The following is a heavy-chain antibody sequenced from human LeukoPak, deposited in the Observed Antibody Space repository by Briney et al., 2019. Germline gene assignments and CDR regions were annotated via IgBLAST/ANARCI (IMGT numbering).Heavy chain of an antibody. CDR3: AIDLTTPRRGFDY. CDR1: GGSFSGYY. D-gene: IGHD3-3*01. Sequence: SETLSLTCAVYGGSFSGYYWSWIRQPPGKGLEWIGEINHSGSTNYNPSLKSRVTISVDTSKNQFSLKLSSVTAADTAVYYCAIDLTTPRRGFDYWGQGTLVTVSS. V-gene: IGHV4-34*01. J-gene: IGHJ4*02. CDR2: INHSGST.